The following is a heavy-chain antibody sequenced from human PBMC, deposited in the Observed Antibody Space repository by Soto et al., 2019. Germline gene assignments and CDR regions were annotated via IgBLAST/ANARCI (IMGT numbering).Heavy chain of an antibody. V-gene: IGHV4-39*01. CDR2: IYYSGST. CDR3: ATHDMLRGDYYYYGMDV. J-gene: IGHJ6*02. D-gene: IGHD3-10*01. Sequence: SETLSLTCTVSGGSMRSSSYYWGWIRQPPGKGLEWIGYIYYSGSTHYSPSLKSRVTISVDTSKNQFSLKLTSVTAADTAVYYCATHDMLRGDYYYYGMDVWGQGTTVTVSS. CDR1: GGSMRSSSYY.